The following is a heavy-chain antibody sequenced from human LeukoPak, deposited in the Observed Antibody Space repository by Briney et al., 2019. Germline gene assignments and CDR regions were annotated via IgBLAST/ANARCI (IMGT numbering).Heavy chain of an antibody. CDR1: GGSISSSSYY. V-gene: IGHV4-39*01. J-gene: IGHJ3*02. D-gene: IGHD2-15*01. CDR2: IYYSGST. Sequence: SETLSLTCTVAGGSISSSSYYWGWIRQPPGKGLEWIGSIYYSGSTYYNPSLKSRVTISVDTSKNQFSLKLSSVTAADTAVYYCARVIVVVVAATPADAFDIWGQGTMVTVSS. CDR3: ARVIVVVVAATPADAFDI.